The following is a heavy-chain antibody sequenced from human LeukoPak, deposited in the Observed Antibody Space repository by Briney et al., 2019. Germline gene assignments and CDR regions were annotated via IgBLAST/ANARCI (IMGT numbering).Heavy chain of an antibody. CDR3: ARYAGPSYDFWSGYWAGAHAFDI. D-gene: IGHD3-3*01. J-gene: IGHJ3*02. V-gene: IGHV3-48*02. Sequence: PGGSLRLSCAASGFTFSAYNMNWVRQAPGKGLEWVSYISYSSSTIYYADSVKGRFTISRDNAKNSLYLQMNSLRDEDTAVYYCARYAGPSYDFWSGYWAGAHAFDIWGQGTMVTVSS. CDR1: GFTFSAYN. CDR2: ISYSSSTI.